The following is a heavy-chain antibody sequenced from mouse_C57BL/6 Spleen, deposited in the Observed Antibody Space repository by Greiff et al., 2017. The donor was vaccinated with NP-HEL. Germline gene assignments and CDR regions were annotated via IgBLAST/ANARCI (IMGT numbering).Heavy chain of an antibody. V-gene: IGHV1-15*01. J-gene: IGHJ2*01. Sequence: QVQLQQSGAELVRPGASVTLSCKASGYTFTDYEMHWVKQTPVHGLEWIGAIDPETGGTAYNQTFKGKAILTADKSSSTAYMELRSLTSEDSAVYYCTRWGAQAFDYWGQGTTLTVSS. CDR1: GYTFTDYE. D-gene: IGHD3-2*02. CDR2: IDPETGGT. CDR3: TRWGAQAFDY.